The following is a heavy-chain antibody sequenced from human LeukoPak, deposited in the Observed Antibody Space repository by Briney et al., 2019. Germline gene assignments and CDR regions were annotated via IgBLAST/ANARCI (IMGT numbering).Heavy chain of an antibody. CDR3: ARNPIVGAHDAFDI. CDR2: IYTSGST. D-gene: IGHD1-26*01. J-gene: IGHJ3*02. V-gene: IGHV4-39*07. Sequence: SETLSLTCTVSGGSISSSSYYWGWIRQPPGKGLEWIGSIYTSGSTNYNPSLKSRVTMSVDTSKNQFSLKLSSVTAADTAVYYCARNPIVGAHDAFDIWGQGTMVTVSS. CDR1: GGSISSSSYY.